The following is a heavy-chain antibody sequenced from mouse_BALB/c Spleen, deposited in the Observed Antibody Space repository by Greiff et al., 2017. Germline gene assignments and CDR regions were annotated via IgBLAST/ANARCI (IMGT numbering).Heavy chain of an antibody. D-gene: IGHD2-4*01. CDR1: GYTFTSYW. V-gene: IGHV1-7*01. CDR3: ASNGENYDYDGDAMDY. J-gene: IGHJ4*01. CDR2: INPSTGYT. Sequence: QVQLQQSGAELAKPGASVKMSCKASGYTFTSYWMHWVKQRPGQGLEWIGYINPSTGYTEYNQKFKDKATLTADKSSSPAYMQLSSLTSEDSAVYDCASNGENYDYDGDAMDYWGEGTSVTVSS.